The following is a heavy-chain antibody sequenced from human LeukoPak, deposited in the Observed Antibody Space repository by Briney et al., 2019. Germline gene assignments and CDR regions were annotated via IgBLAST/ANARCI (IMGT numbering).Heavy chain of an antibody. V-gene: IGHV1-69*13. CDR1: GGTFSSYA. CDR3: ARPYSSSSYYYGMDV. D-gene: IGHD6-6*01. J-gene: IGHJ6*02. CDR2: IIPIFGTA. Sequence: ASVKVSCEASGGTFSSYAISWVRQAPGQGLEWMGGIIPIFGTANYAQKFQGRVTITADESTNTAYMELSSLRSEDTAVYYCARPYSSSSYYYGMDVWGQGTTVTVSS.